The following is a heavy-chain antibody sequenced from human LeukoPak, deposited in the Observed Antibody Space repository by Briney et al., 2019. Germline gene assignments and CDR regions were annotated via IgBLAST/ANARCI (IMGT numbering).Heavy chain of an antibody. J-gene: IGHJ4*02. D-gene: IGHD6-19*01. CDR1: GYTFTSYY. V-gene: IGHV1-46*01. CDR2: INPSGGST. Sequence: GASVKVSCNASGYTFTSYYVHWVRQAPGQGLEWMGIINPSGGSTSYAQKFQGRVTMTRDTSTSTVYMELSSLRSEDTAVYYCARDGSVAFDYWGQGTLVTVSS. CDR3: ARDGSVAFDY.